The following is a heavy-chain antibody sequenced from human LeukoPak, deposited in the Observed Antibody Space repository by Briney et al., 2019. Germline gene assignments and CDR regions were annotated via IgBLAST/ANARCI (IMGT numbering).Heavy chain of an antibody. V-gene: IGHV3-7*03. CDR2: MKEDGSEE. Sequence: GGSLTLSCVASGFTFSNYWMTWVRQAPGKGLEWVANMKEDGSEEFYVDSVKRRFNIPRDNGKNSVFLQMNSLRVEDTAVYYCARDPLRRFDYWGQGILVTVSS. CDR1: GFTFSNYW. J-gene: IGHJ4*02. CDR3: ARDPLRRFDY.